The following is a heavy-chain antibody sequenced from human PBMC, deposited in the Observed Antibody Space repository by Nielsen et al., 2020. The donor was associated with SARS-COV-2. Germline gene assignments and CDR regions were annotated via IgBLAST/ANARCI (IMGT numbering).Heavy chain of an antibody. CDR2: ISYDGSNK. CDR3: AKGLLGLWLQLPIDY. Sequence: GGSLRLSCAASGFTFSSYGMHWVRQAPGKGLEWVAVISYDGSNKYYADSVKGRFTISRDNSKNTLYLQMNSLRAEDTAVYYCAKGLLGLWLQLPIDYWGQGTLVTVSS. CDR1: GFTFSSYG. D-gene: IGHD5-24*01. J-gene: IGHJ4*02. V-gene: IGHV3-30*18.